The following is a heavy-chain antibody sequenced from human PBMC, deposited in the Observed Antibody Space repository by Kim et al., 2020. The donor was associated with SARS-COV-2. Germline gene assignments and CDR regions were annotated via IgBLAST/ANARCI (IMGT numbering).Heavy chain of an antibody. Sequence: SETLSLTCTVSGGSISSSSYYWGWIRQPPGKGLEWIGSIYYSGSTYYNPSLKSRVTISVDTSKNQFSLKLSSVTAADTAVYYCARVSPFVGNWGYFDLWGRGTLVTVSS. V-gene: IGHV4-39*07. CDR1: GGSISSSSYY. D-gene: IGHD3-16*01. J-gene: IGHJ2*01. CDR3: ARVSPFVGNWGYFDL. CDR2: IYYSGST.